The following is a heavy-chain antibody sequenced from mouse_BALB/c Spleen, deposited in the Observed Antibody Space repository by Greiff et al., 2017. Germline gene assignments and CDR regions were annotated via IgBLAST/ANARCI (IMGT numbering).Heavy chain of an antibody. V-gene: IGHV5-12-1*01. CDR3: ASYDYDGGFAY. CDR1: GFAFSSYD. D-gene: IGHD2-4*01. CDR2: ISSGGGST. J-gene: IGHJ3*01. Sequence: EVKLVESGGGLVKPGGSLKLSCAASGFAFSSYDMSWVRQTPEKRLEWVAYISSGGGSTYYPDTVKGRFTISRDNAKNTLYLQMSSLKSEDTAKYYCASYDYDGGFAYWGQGTLVTVSA.